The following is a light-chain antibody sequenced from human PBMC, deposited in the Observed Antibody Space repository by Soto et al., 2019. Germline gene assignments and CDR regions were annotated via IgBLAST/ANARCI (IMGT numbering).Light chain of an antibody. Sequence: EILRTQSPDTLSLSPGESATLSCRASQRVYSNLAWYQQRPGQAPRLLIYGASTRATGVPARFSGRGSGTEFTLTISSLQSEDFAVYYCQQYTNWPPNTFGQGTRLEI. V-gene: IGKV3-15*01. CDR1: QRVYSN. CDR3: QQYTNWPPNT. J-gene: IGKJ5*01. CDR2: GAS.